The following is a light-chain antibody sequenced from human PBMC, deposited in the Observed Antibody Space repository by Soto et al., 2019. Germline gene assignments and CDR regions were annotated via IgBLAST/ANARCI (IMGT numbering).Light chain of an antibody. CDR2: AAS. J-gene: IGKJ1*01. Sequence: DIQMTQSPSSLSASVGDRVTITCRASQSISNYLNWYQQKPGKAPKLLIYAASSMQSGVPSRFRGRGSETDFTLTISSLQPADTATYYCQQSFSPLWTFGQGTKVEV. CDR1: QSISNY. V-gene: IGKV1-39*01. CDR3: QQSFSPLWT.